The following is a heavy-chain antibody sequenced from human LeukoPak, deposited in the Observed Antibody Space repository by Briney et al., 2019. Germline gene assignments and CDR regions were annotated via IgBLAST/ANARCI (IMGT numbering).Heavy chain of an antibody. CDR3: ARLANNNYASGSLSSFKF. Sequence: GESLKISCKGSGYSFTTYWIGWVRQMPGKGLEWMGIIYPGDSDTRYSPSFQAQVTISADRSISTAYLQWSSLTASDTAIYYCARLANNNYASGSLSSFKFWGQGTLVTVSS. CDR1: GYSFTTYW. CDR2: IYPGDSDT. V-gene: IGHV5-51*01. D-gene: IGHD3-10*01. J-gene: IGHJ4*02.